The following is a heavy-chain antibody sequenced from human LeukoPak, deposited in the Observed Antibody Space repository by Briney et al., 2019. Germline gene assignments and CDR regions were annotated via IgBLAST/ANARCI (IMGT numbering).Heavy chain of an antibody. D-gene: IGHD1-26*01. J-gene: IGHJ6*02. Sequence: SETLSLTCTVSGGSISSYYRSWIRQPPGKGLEWIGYIYYSGSTNYNPSLKSRVTISVDTSKNQFSLKLSSVTAADTAVYYCARVFVVGATPGMDVWGQGTTVTVSS. CDR2: IYYSGST. CDR1: GGSISSYY. V-gene: IGHV4-59*01. CDR3: ARVFVVGATPGMDV.